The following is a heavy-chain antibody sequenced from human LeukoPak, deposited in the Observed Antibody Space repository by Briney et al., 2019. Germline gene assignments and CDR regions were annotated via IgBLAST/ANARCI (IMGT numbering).Heavy chain of an antibody. V-gene: IGHV1-69*01. J-gene: IGHJ4*02. CDR3: ATGTPHYYDSSGYFLSGFDY. Sequence: SVKVSCKASGGTFSSYAISWVRRAPGQGLEWMGGIIPIFGTANYAQKFQGRVTITADESTSTAYMELSSLRSEDTAVYYCATGTPHYYDSSGYFLSGFDYWGQGTLVTVSS. CDR1: GGTFSSYA. D-gene: IGHD3-22*01. CDR2: IIPIFGTA.